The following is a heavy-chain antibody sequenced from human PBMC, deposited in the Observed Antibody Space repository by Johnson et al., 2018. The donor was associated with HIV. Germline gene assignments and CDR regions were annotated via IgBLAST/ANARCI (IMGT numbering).Heavy chain of an antibody. Sequence: VQLVESGGGLVKPGGSLRLSCAASGFTFSSYAMHWVRQAPGMGLEWVANIKQDGTESYYVDSVKGRFTISRDNAKNSLYLQMNSLRAEDTAFYYGARDDVRDSSGYSGAFDMWGQGTMVTVSS. J-gene: IGHJ3*02. D-gene: IGHD3-22*01. CDR1: GFTFSSYA. CDR2: IKQDGTES. V-gene: IGHV3-7*03. CDR3: ARDDVRDSSGYSGAFDM.